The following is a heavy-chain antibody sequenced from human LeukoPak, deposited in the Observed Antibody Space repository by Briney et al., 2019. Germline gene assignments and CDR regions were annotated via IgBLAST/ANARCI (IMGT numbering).Heavy chain of an antibody. CDR2: ISGSNDNT. D-gene: IGHD5-24*01. CDR3: AKLDDYNSYFDY. J-gene: IGHJ4*02. V-gene: IGHV3-23*01. CDR1: GFTFNSYG. Sequence: PGGSLRLSYVASGFTFNSYGMSWVRQAPGKGLEWVSTISGSNDNTNYADSVKGRFTFSRDSSKNTVYLQMNSLSAEDTAIYYCAKLDDYNSYFDYWGQGTLVAVSS.